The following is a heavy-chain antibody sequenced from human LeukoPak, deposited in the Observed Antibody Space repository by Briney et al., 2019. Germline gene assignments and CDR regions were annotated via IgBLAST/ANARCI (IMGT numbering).Heavy chain of an antibody. CDR2: IKYDGSDK. V-gene: IGHV3-7*04. J-gene: IGHJ4*02. D-gene: IGHD1-26*01. Sequence: GGSLRLSCAASRFTLSSYEMNWVRQAPGKGLEWVANIKYDGSDKYYVDSVKGRFTISRDNAKNSLYLQMDSLRVEDTAVYYCARAFSVDYWGQGTLVTVSS. CDR3: ARAFSVDY. CDR1: RFTLSSYE.